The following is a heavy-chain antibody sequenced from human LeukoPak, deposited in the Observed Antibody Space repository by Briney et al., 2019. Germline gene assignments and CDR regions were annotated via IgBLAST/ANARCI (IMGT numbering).Heavy chain of an antibody. D-gene: IGHD3-16*01. J-gene: IGHJ5*02. CDR1: GYTFTGYY. CDR3: ARGLVGSFDP. V-gene: IGHV1-2*02. CDR2: INPSSGGT. Sequence: ASVKVSCKASGYTFTGYYMHWVRQAPGQGLEWMGWINPSSGGTNYAQKFQGRVTITRNTSISTAYMELNSLRSEDTAVYYCARGLVGSFDPWGQGTLVIVSS.